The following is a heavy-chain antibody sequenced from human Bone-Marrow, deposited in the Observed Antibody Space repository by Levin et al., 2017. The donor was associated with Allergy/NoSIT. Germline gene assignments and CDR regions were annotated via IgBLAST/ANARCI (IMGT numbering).Heavy chain of an antibody. CDR2: ISYDGSDK. J-gene: IGHJ4*02. CDR3: ARDTSGYGSFDY. V-gene: IGHV3-30*03. D-gene: IGHD3-22*01. CDR1: GFTFGSYG. Sequence: SCAASGFTFGSYGIHWVRQAPGKGLEWVALISYDGSDKSYAESVKGRFTVSRDNPKNTLYLQLTSLRVEDTAVYSCARDTSGYGSFDYWGQGTLVTVSS.